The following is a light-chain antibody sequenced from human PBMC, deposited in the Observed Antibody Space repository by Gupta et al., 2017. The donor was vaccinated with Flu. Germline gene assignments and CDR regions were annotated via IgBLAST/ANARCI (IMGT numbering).Light chain of an antibody. J-gene: IGKJ2*01. Sequence: ERATLSCRASQSVSSHLAWYQHKPGQAPRLLIYGASTRATGIPARFSGSGSGTEFTLTISSLQSEDFAVYFCQQYNNWPLYTFGQGTKLEIK. CDR3: QQYNNWPLYT. CDR2: GAS. CDR1: QSVSSH. V-gene: IGKV3-15*01.